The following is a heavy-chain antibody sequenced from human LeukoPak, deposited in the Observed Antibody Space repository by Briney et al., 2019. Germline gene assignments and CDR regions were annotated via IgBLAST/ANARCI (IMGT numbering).Heavy chain of an antibody. CDR3: ARVPTYYYDSSGYYLDY. D-gene: IGHD3-22*01. V-gene: IGHV3-33*08. Sequence: GGSLRLSCAASGFTFSDYYMSWIRQAPGKGLEWVTFIENDGNEKYYADSVKGRSTISRDNSQNTLSLQMNSLRAEDTAVYYCARVPTYYYDSSGYYLDYWGQGILVTVSS. CDR2: IENDGNEK. J-gene: IGHJ4*02. CDR1: GFTFSDYY.